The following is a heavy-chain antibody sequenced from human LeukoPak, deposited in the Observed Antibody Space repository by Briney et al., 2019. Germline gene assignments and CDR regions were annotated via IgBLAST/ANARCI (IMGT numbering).Heavy chain of an antibody. CDR1: GFTFSSDA. Sequence: GGSLRLSCAASGFTFSSDAMNWVRQAPGKGLEWVSGIRAGGGNTYYADSVKGRFTISRDDSKNTPYLQMNSLRGEDTALYYCARVQWFGELSAFDYWGQGTLVTVSS. J-gene: IGHJ4*02. D-gene: IGHD3-10*01. V-gene: IGHV3-23*01. CDR2: IRAGGGNT. CDR3: ARVQWFGELSAFDY.